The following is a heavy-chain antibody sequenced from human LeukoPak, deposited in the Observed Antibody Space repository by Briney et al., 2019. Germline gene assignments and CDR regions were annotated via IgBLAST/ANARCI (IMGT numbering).Heavy chain of an antibody. CDR2: IIPIFGKA. D-gene: IGHD3-16*02. CDR1: GGTFNNYA. J-gene: IGHJ3*02. CDR3: ATTRAPGLRLGELSGPFDAFDI. V-gene: IGHV1-69*05. Sequence: ASVKVSCKASGGTFNNYAINWVRQAPGQGLEWMGGIIPIFGKAKYAQKFQGRVTITTDESTSTAYMELSSLRSEDTAIYYCATTRAPGLRLGELSGPFDAFDIWGQGTMVTVSS.